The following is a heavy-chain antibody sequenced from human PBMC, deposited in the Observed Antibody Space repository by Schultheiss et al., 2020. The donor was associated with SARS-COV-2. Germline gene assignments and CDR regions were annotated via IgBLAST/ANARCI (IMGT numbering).Heavy chain of an antibody. V-gene: IGHV4-38-2*02. Sequence: SQTLSLTCTVSGYSISSGYYWGWIRQPPGKGLEWIGSIYHSGSTYYNPSLKSRVTISVDTSKNQFSLKLSSVTAADTAVYYCARVVRDFGVVIATEGNWFDPWGQGTLVTVSS. CDR1: GYSISSGYY. CDR3: ARVVRDFGVVIATEGNWFDP. CDR2: IYHSGST. J-gene: IGHJ5*02. D-gene: IGHD3-3*01.